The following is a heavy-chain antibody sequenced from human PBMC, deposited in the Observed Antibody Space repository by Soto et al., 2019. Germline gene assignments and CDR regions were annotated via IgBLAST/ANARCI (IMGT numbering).Heavy chain of an antibody. CDR2: IIPIFGTA. Sequence: SVKVSCKACGWTFSSYAISWVGQAGGQGREWMGGIIPIFGTANYAQKFQGRVTITADESTSTAYMELSSLRSEDTAVYYCARDLNGSGSRPWFDPWGQGTLVTVSS. CDR1: GWTFSSYA. V-gene: IGHV1-69*13. D-gene: IGHD3-10*01. CDR3: ARDLNGSGSRPWFDP. J-gene: IGHJ5*02.